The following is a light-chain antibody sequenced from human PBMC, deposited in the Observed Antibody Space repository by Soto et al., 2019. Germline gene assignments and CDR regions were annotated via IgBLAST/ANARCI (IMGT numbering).Light chain of an antibody. Sequence: IVWRQAPATLSLSPLERATLSCRASQSVSSYLAWYQQKPGQAPRLLIFDASNRATGIPARFSGSGSGTDFTLTISSLEPEDFAVYYCQQRSNWPLTFGGGTKVDI. CDR2: DAS. J-gene: IGKJ4*01. CDR3: QQRSNWPLT. CDR1: QSVSSY. V-gene: IGKV3-11*01.